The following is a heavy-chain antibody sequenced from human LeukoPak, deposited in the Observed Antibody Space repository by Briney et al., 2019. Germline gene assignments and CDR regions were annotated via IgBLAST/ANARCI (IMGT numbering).Heavy chain of an antibody. CDR2: IYSGGST. Sequence: PGGSLRLSCAASGFTVSSNYMSWVRQAPGKGLEWVSVIYSGGSTYYADSVKGRFTISRDNSKNTLYLQMNSLRAEDTAVYYCAREYYYGSSGYYWDYWGQGTLVTVSS. CDR1: GFTVSSNY. V-gene: IGHV3-66*02. J-gene: IGHJ4*02. CDR3: AREYYYGSSGYYWDY. D-gene: IGHD3-22*01.